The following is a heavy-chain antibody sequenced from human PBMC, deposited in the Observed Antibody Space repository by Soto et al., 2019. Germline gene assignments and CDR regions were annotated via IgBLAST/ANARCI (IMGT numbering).Heavy chain of an antibody. CDR1: GGTFSSYA. J-gene: IGHJ6*02. CDR3: ARSHYGDQAYYYYYGMDV. CDR2: IIPIFGTT. V-gene: IGHV1-69*12. Sequence: QVQLVQSGAEVKKPGSSVKVSCKASGGTFSSYAISWVRQAPGQGLEWMGGIIPIFGTTNYAQKFQGRVTSTADESTSTAYMELSSLRSEDTAVYYCARSHYGDQAYYYYYGMDVWGQGTTVTVSS. D-gene: IGHD4-17*01.